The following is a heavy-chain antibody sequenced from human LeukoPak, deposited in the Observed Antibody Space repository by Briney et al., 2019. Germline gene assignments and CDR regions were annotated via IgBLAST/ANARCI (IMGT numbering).Heavy chain of an antibody. D-gene: IGHD2-15*01. J-gene: IGHJ4*02. CDR1: GGSFSGYY. CDR2: INHSGST. V-gene: IGHV4-34*01. Sequence: SETLSLTCAVYGGSFSGYYWSWIRQPPGKGLEWIGEINHSGSTNYNPSLKSRVTISVDTSKNQFSLKLSSVTAADTTVYYCARKRLRTLYYFDYWGQGTLVTVSS. CDR3: ARKRLRTLYYFDY.